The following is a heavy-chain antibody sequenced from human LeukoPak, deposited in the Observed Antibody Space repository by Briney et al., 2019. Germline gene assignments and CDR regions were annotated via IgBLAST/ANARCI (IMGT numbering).Heavy chain of an antibody. D-gene: IGHD3-22*01. CDR1: GYTFTSYY. J-gene: IGHJ4*02. Sequence: ASVKVSRKASGYTFTSYYMYWVRQAPGRGLEWMGIINPNRGSTSYAQKFQGRVTMTRDMSTSTVYMELSSLRSEDTAVDYCATGGHVRVYDSSAYYGHYWGQGTLVTVSS. CDR3: ATGGHVRVYDSSAYYGHY. V-gene: IGHV1-46*01. CDR2: INPNRGST.